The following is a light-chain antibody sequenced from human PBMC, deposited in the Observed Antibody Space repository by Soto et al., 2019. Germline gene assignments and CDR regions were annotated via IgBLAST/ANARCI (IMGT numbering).Light chain of an antibody. Sequence: EIVLTQSPGTLSLSPGDRATLSCRASQSVSSKLAWYQQKPGQAPRLLIYRASTRATDIPARFSGSGSGTEFTLTISSLQPDDSATYYCQQYNSYWTFGQGTKVDI. CDR1: QSVSSK. V-gene: IGKV3-15*01. CDR2: RAS. J-gene: IGKJ1*01. CDR3: QQYNSYWT.